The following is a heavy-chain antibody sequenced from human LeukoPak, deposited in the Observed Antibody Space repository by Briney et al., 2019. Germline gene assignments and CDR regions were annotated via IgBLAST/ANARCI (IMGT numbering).Heavy chain of an antibody. Sequence: ASVKVSCKTSGYRFTGFYIHWVRQAPGHGLEWMGWISANNGNTNYAQKVQGRVTMTRDTSTSTAYMELRSLRYDDTAVYYCSRDDGPFGGVRFDHWGQGTLVTVSS. J-gene: IGHJ4*02. CDR3: SRDDGPFGGVRFDH. D-gene: IGHD3-16*01. V-gene: IGHV1-18*04. CDR1: GYRFTGFY. CDR2: ISANNGNT.